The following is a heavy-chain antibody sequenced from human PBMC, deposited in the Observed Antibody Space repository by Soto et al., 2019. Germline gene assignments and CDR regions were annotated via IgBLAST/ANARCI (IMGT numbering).Heavy chain of an antibody. CDR2: IYYSGST. Sequence: SETLSLTCTVSGGSISSYYWSWIRQPPGKGLEWIGYIYYSGSTNYNPSLKSRVTISVDTSKNQFSLKLSSVTAADTAVYYCGREEYSPDAFDIWGQGTMVTVSS. CDR3: GREEYSPDAFDI. D-gene: IGHD5-12*01. V-gene: IGHV4-59*01. J-gene: IGHJ3*02. CDR1: GGSISSYY.